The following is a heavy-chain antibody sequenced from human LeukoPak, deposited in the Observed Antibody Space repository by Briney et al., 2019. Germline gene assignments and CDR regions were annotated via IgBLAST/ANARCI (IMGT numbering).Heavy chain of an antibody. CDR2: IHYSGST. D-gene: IGHD3-10*01. J-gene: IGHJ4*02. V-gene: IGHV4-59*08. CDR1: GGSISGYF. CDR3: ARYGITIVRGGKYYFDS. Sequence: SETLSLTCTVSGGSISGYFWSWIRQPPGKGLEWIGYIHYSGSTNYNPSLNSRVTISVDTSKNQFSLRLSSVTAADTAVYYCARYGITIVRGGKYYFDSWGQGTLVTVSS.